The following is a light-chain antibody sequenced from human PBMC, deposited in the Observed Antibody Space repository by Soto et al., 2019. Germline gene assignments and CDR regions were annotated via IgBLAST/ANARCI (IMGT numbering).Light chain of an antibody. V-gene: IGKV1-39*01. CDR2: AAS. CDR3: QQNYNTPPT. CDR1: QSISSY. Sequence: DIQMTQSPSSLSASVGDRVTITCRASQSISSYLNWYQQKPGKAPKLLIYAASSLQSGVPSRFSGSGSCTDFNLTISSLQPEDVATYYCQQNYNTPPTFGQGTKVEIK. J-gene: IGKJ1*01.